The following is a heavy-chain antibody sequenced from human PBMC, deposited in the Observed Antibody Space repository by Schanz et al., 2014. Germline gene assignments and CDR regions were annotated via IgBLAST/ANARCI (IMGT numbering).Heavy chain of an antibody. CDR2: IIHDGRT. V-gene: IGHV4-4*02. J-gene: IGHJ5*02. CDR3: ARVKQGCSDTSCVLDP. CDR1: GVSISSTNW. Sequence: QVHLQESGPGLVKPSGTLSLTCAVSGVSISSTNWWHWVRQSPGKGLEWLGEIIHDGRTNYNPSLGSRVTISLDKSENQFSLELTSVTAADTALYFCARVKQGCSDTSCVLDPWGQGTLVTVSS. D-gene: IGHD2-2*01.